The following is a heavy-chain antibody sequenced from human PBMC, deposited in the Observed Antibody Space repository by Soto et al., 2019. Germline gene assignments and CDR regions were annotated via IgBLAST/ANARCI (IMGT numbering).Heavy chain of an antibody. CDR1: GFTFSSYA. Sequence: GGSLRLSCAASGFTFSSYAMSWVRQAPGKGLEWVSAISGSGGSTYYADSVKGRFTISRDNSKNTLYLQMNSLRAEDTAVYYCAKSSTSLEQPPDAYYYGMDVWGQGTTVTVSS. CDR2: ISGSGGST. CDR3: AKSSTSLEQPPDAYYYGMDV. J-gene: IGHJ6*02. D-gene: IGHD2-2*01. V-gene: IGHV3-23*01.